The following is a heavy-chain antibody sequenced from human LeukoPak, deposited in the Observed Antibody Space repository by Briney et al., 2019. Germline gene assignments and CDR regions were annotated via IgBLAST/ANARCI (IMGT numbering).Heavy chain of an antibody. D-gene: IGHD2-15*01. J-gene: IGHJ6*03. V-gene: IGHV4-39*07. CDR3: ARLGCSGGSCYPRYYYYYMDV. CDR1: GGSISSSRYY. Sequence: SETLSLTCTVSGGSISSSRYYWGWIRQPPGKGLEWIGSIYDGGSTYYNPSLKSRVTISVDTSKKQFSLKLSSVTAADTAVYYCARLGCSGGSCYPRYYYYYMDVWGKGTTVTISS. CDR2: IYDGGST.